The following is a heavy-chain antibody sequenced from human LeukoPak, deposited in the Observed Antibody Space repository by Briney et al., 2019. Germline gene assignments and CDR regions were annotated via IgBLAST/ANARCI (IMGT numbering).Heavy chain of an antibody. V-gene: IGHV1-2*02. CDR2: INPNSDFT. Sequence: ASVKVSCKASGYTFTGYYMHWVRQAPGQGLEWMGWINPNSDFTNFAQNFQGRVTMTSDTSISTAYMELSRLRSGDTAVYCCARAISGGSPITASDYWGQGTLVTVSS. J-gene: IGHJ4*02. CDR1: GYTFTGYY. CDR3: ARAISGGSPITASDY. D-gene: IGHD2-15*01.